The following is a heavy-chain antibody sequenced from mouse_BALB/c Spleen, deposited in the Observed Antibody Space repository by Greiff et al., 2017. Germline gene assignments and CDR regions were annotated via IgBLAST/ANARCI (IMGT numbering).Heavy chain of an antibody. CDR1: GFSLTSYG. Sequence: QVQLKQSGPGLVQPSQSLSITCTVSGFSLTSYGVHWVRQSPGKGLEWLGVIWSGGSTDYNAAFISRLSISKDNSKSQVFFKMNSLQANDTAIYYCARNELTGFAYWGQGTLVTVSA. V-gene: IGHV2-2*02. D-gene: IGHD4-1*01. CDR2: IWSGGST. J-gene: IGHJ3*01. CDR3: ARNELTGFAY.